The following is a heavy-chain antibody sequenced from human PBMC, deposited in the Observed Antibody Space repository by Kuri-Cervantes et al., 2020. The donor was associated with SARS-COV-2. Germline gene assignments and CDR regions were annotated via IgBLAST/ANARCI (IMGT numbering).Heavy chain of an antibody. Sequence: GESLKISCAASGFTFSSYWMSWVRQAPGKGLEWVANIKQDGSEKYYVDSVKGRFTISRDNAENSLYLQMNSLRAEDTAVYYCARGFKIAAAGPFDYWGQGTLVTVSS. CDR1: GFTFSSYW. CDR3: ARGFKIAAAGPFDY. V-gene: IGHV3-7*04. D-gene: IGHD6-13*01. J-gene: IGHJ4*02. CDR2: IKQDGSEK.